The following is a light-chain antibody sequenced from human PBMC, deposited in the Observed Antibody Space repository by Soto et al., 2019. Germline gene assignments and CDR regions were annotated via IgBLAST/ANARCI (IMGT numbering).Light chain of an antibody. Sequence: EIILTQSAGTLSLSPGERATLSCRASETIVSNDLAWYQQKPGQAPRLLIYGASRGATGIPDRFSGSGSATEFTLTIKRLEPEDFAVSFCLQYLRFPITVGQGTRLDIK. CDR3: LQYLRFPIT. CDR2: GAS. V-gene: IGKV3-20*01. CDR1: ETIVSND. J-gene: IGKJ5*01.